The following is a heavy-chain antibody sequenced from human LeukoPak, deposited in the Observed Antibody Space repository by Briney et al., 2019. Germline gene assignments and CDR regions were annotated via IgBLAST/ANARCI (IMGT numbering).Heavy chain of an antibody. J-gene: IGHJ4*02. CDR3: ARGQAVPAAIPFDY. D-gene: IGHD2-2*02. V-gene: IGHV4-4*07. CDR2: IYTSGST. Sequence: SSETLSLTCTVSGGSISSYYWSWIRQPAGKGLEWIGRIYTSGSTNYNPSLKSRVTMSVDTSKNRFSLKLSSVTAADTAVYYCARGQAVPAAIPFDYWGQGTLVTVSS. CDR1: GGSISSYY.